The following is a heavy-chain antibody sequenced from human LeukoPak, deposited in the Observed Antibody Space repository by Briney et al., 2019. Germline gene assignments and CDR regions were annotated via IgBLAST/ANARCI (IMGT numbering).Heavy chain of an antibody. CDR1: GFTFSSSW. CDR2: VNSDGSRT. J-gene: IGHJ4*02. D-gene: IGHD3-22*01. Sequence: PGESLRLSCAASGFTFSSSWMHWVRQGPGKGLEWVSRVNSDGSRTTYADSVKGRFTISRDNAKNTLYLQMDSLRAEDTAVYYCARVVDDYDSGGFSWFDYWGQGTLVTVSS. V-gene: IGHV3-74*03. CDR3: ARVVDDYDSGGFSWFDY.